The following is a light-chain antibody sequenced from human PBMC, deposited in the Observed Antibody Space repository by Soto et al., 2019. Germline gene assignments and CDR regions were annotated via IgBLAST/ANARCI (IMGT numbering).Light chain of an antibody. V-gene: IGLV2-14*01. Sequence: QSALTQPASVSGSPGQSITFSCTGTSSDVGGYNFVSWYQHHPGKAPKLIIYEVSNRPSGVSNRFSASKSGNTASLTISGLQAEDEADYYCSSYTNSSTLVGFGGGIKLTVL. CDR2: EVS. CDR3: SSYTNSSTLVG. CDR1: SSDVGGYNF. J-gene: IGLJ2*01.